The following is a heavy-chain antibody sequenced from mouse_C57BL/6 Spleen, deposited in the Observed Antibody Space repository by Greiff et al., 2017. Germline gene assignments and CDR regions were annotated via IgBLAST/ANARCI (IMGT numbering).Heavy chain of an antibody. CDR1: GFTFSSYG. V-gene: IGHV5-6*01. D-gene: IGHD2-4*01. CDR2: ISSGGSYT. J-gene: IGHJ2*01. Sequence: EVKLVESGGDLVKPGGSLKLSCAASGFTFSSYGMSWVRQTPDKRLEWVATISSGGSYTYYPDSVKGRFTISRDNAKNTLYLQMSSLKSEDTAMYYCARGGDYEDFDYWGQGTTLTVSS. CDR3: ARGGDYEDFDY.